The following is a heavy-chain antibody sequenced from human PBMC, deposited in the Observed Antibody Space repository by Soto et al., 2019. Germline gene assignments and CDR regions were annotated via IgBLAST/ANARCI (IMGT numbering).Heavy chain of an antibody. CDR2: ISGSGDST. CDR3: ARRGPGTYFDY. Sequence: GALRLSCVASGFTFSSNAMNWVRQAPGKGLEWVSVISGSGDSTYYADSVKGRFIISRDNSKNTLYLQMNSLRAEDTAVYYCARRGPGTYFDYWGQGTLVTVSS. V-gene: IGHV3-23*01. J-gene: IGHJ4*02. CDR1: GFTFSSNA. D-gene: IGHD6-13*01.